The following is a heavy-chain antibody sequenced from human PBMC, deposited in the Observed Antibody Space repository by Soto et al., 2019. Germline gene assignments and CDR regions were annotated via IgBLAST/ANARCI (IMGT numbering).Heavy chain of an antibody. CDR3: ASLMTTVTSWFDP. CDR1: GFTFSSYW. CDR2: ISSSGSTI. D-gene: IGHD4-4*01. J-gene: IGHJ5*02. V-gene: IGHV3-48*04. Sequence: GGSLRLSCAASGFTFSSYWMSWVRQAPGKGLEWVANISSSGSTIYYADSVKGRFTISRDNAKNSLYLQMNSLRAEDTAVYYCASLMTTVTSWFDPWGQETLVTVSS.